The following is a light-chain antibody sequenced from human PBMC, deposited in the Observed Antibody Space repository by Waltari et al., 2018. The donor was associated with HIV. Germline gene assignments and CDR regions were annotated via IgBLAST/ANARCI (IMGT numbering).Light chain of an antibody. J-gene: IGKJ3*01. CDR1: QSLHRNAYNH. Sequence: DIVMTQSPLSLPVTPGEPASISCTSNQSLHRNAYNHVNWYLQRPGQSPQRLIYLGSIRASGVPDRITGSGFGTDFTLKINRVAAEDDGLYYCMQALQTPFTFGPGTKVHIK. CDR3: MQALQTPFT. V-gene: IGKV2-28*01. CDR2: LGS.